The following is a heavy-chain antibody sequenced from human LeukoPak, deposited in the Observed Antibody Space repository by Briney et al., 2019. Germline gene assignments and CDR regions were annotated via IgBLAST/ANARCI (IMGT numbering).Heavy chain of an antibody. V-gene: IGHV4-34*01. CDR3: ARHRSTGWYADYFDY. J-gene: IGHJ4*02. CDR2: IYYSGST. D-gene: IGHD6-19*01. Sequence: SETLSLTCAVYGGSFSGYYWSWIRQPPGKGLEWIGSIYYSGSTYYSPSLKSRVTISVDTSKNQFSLKLGSVTAADTAVYYCARHRSTGWYADYFDYWGQGTLVTVSS. CDR1: GGSFSGYY.